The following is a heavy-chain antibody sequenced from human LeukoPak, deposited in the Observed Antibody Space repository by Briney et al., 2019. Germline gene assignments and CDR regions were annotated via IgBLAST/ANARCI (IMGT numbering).Heavy chain of an antibody. CDR3: AKDLAAYYDILTGSFDY. V-gene: IGHV3-7*03. Sequence: GGSLRLSCAASGFTFSSYWMSWVRQAPGKGLEWVANIKQDGSEKYYVDSVKGRFTISRDNAKNSLYLQMNSLRAEDTAVYYCAKDLAAYYDILTGSFDYWGQGTLVTVSS. CDR2: IKQDGSEK. J-gene: IGHJ4*02. D-gene: IGHD3-9*01. CDR1: GFTFSSYW.